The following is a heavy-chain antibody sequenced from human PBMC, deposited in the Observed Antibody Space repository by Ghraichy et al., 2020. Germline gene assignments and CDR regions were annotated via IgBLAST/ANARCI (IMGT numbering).Heavy chain of an antibody. CDR2: IYYSGST. Sequence: SETLSLTCTVSGGSISSYYWSWIRQPPGKGLEWIGYIYYSGSTNYNPSLKSRVTISVDTSKNQFSLKLSSVTAADTAVYYCARAHYDFWSGYYGNWFDPWGQGTLVTVSS. V-gene: IGHV4-59*01. J-gene: IGHJ5*02. CDR3: ARAHYDFWSGYYGNWFDP. CDR1: GGSISSYY. D-gene: IGHD3-3*01.